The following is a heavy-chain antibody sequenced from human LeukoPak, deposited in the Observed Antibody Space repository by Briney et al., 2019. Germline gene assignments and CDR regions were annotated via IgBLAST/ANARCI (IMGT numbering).Heavy chain of an antibody. V-gene: IGHV4-30-4*01. Sequence: PSQTLSLTCTVSGGSISSGDDYWSWIRQPPGKGLEWIGYIYYSGSTYYNPSLKSRVTISVDTSKNQFSLQLSSVTAADTAVYYSARLYCSSTSCYPFDYWGQGPLVTVSS. CDR3: ARLYCSSTSCYPFDY. CDR2: IYYSGST. CDR1: GGSISSGDDY. D-gene: IGHD2-2*01. J-gene: IGHJ4*02.